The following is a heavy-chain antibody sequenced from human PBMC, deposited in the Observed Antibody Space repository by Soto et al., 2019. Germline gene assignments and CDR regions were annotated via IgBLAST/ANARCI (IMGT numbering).Heavy chain of an antibody. Sequence: QEQLVQSGAEVKKPGASVKVSCKASGYTFVGYYLHWVRQAPGQGLEWLGWLNPNSGGTNYAQRFQGRVTMTRDESISTASLELSRLKPDDTAVYFCARGSKDSYPGSRIFDFWGRGTLVTVSS. J-gene: IGHJ4*02. CDR1: GYTFVGYY. D-gene: IGHD2-15*01. CDR2: LNPNSGGT. V-gene: IGHV1-2*02. CDR3: ARGSKDSYPGSRIFDF.